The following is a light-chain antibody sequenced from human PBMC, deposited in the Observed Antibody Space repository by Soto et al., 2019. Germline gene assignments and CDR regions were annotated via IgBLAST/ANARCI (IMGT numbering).Light chain of an antibody. Sequence: IQLTQSPSSLSASVGDRVTITCRASQGISSYLAWYQQKPGKAPKLLIYAASTLQSGVPSRFSGSGAGTEFTLTISSLQPEDYAAYYCQQLNSYRLTFGGGTKVEIK. CDR3: QQLNSYRLT. CDR1: QGISSY. J-gene: IGKJ4*01. CDR2: AAS. V-gene: IGKV1-9*01.